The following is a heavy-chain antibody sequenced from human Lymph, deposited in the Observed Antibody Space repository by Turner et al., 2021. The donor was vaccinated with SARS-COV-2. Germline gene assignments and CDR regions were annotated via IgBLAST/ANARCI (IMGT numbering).Heavy chain of an antibody. J-gene: IGHJ4*02. CDR2: INWNSGSI. CDR1: GFTVDDYA. Sequence: EVQLVESGGGLVQPGRSLRLSCAASGFTVDDYAMHWVRQAPGKGLEWVSGINWNSGSIAYAESVKGRFTISRDNAKNSLYLQMNSLRAEDTALYYCAKDLAGGYYSCFDYWGQGTLVTVSS. V-gene: IGHV3-9*01. CDR3: AKDLAGGYYSCFDY. D-gene: IGHD2-21*01.